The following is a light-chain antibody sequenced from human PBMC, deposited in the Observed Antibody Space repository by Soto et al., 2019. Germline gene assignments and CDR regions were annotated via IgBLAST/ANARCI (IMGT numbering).Light chain of an antibody. CDR2: DAS. CDR1: QSVSSY. Sequence: PGARATLSCRASQSVSSYLAWYQQKPGQAPRLLIYDASNRATGIPARFSGSGSGTDFTLTISSLEPEDFAVYYCQQRSNWPPFTFGPGTKVDI. J-gene: IGKJ3*01. V-gene: IGKV3-11*01. CDR3: QQRSNWPPFT.